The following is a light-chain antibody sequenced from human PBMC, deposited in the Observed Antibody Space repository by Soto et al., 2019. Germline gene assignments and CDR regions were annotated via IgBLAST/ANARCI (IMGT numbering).Light chain of an antibody. CDR2: AAS. Sequence: DIQMTQYPSSLSASVGDSVTITCRASQNIKTYFNWYQQKPGKAPNLLIYAASSLHSGVPSRFSRSGSGTDFTLTISSLQPEDFATYYCQQSFRSPPWTFGQGTKVDIK. CDR1: QNIKTY. CDR3: QQSFRSPPWT. V-gene: IGKV1-39*01. J-gene: IGKJ1*01.